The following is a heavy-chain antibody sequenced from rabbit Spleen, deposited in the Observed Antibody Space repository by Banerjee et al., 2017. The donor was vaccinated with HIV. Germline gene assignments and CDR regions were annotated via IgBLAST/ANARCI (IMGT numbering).Heavy chain of an antibody. J-gene: IGHJ4*01. CDR1: GVSFSGSSY. CDR2: IDPIFGIT. CDR3: VREVAGKFNL. V-gene: IGHV1S40*01. D-gene: IGHD4-1*01. Sequence: QSLVESGGGLVKPGASLTLTCIASGVSFSGSSYMCWVRQAPGKGLEWIAYIDPIFGITYFANWVNGRFTISSHNAQNTLSLQLNSLTAADTATYFCVREVAGKFNLWGPGTLVTVS.